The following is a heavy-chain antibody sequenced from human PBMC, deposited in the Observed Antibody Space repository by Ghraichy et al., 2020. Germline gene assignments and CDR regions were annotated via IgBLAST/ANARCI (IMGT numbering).Heavy chain of an antibody. D-gene: IGHD3-22*01. CDR2: FTGSGGTT. CDR1: GFTFRNFA. CDR3: AKGRMIADALDL. V-gene: IGHV3-23*01. Sequence: GGSLRLSCAASGFTFRNFAMSWVRQAPGKGLEWVSAFTGSGGTTYYADSVKGRFTISRDDSRSSLYLQMNSLRAEDTAVYYCAKGRMIADALDLWGPGALLPVSS. J-gene: IGHJ3*01.